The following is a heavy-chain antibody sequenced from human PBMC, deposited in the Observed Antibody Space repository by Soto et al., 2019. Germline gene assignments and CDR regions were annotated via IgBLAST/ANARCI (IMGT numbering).Heavy chain of an antibody. CDR3: TSTVTKEEY. CDR1: GFTFSGSA. D-gene: IGHD4-17*01. J-gene: IGHJ4*02. Sequence: EVQLVESGGGLVQPGGSLKLSCAASGFTFSGSAMHWVRQASGKGLEWVGRIRSKANSYATAYAASVKGRFTISRDDSKNTAYLQMNSLKTEDTAVYYCTSTVTKEEYWGQGTLVTVSS. V-gene: IGHV3-73*02. CDR2: IRSKANSYAT.